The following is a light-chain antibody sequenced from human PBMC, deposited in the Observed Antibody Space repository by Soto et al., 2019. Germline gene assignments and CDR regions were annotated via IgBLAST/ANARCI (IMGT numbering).Light chain of an antibody. CDR3: QQYGDSPVT. CDR2: DAS. Sequence: IVKTQSAGTVSLSPGERASLSCRASQSVNSYLAWYQQKPGQAPRLLISDASDRATGIPDRFSGSGSGTDFTLTISRLVPEDFAVYYCQQYGDSPVTFGQGTKVDIK. CDR1: QSVNSY. V-gene: IGKV3-20*01. J-gene: IGKJ1*01.